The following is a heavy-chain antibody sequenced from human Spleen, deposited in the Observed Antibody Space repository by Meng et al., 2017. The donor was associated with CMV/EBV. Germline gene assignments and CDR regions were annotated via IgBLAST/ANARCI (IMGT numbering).Heavy chain of an antibody. J-gene: IGHJ3*02. D-gene: IGHD6-6*01. V-gene: IGHV1-2*02. CDR3: TRGWYSSSSGHDAFEI. CDR1: GYTFTAHY. Sequence: ASVKVSCKASGYTFTAHYFHWVRQAPGQGPEWMGWISPNSGDTNYVQKFQGRVTMTRDTSISTAYMELSRLRSDDTAVYYCTRGWYSSSSGHDAFEIWGQGTMVTVSS. CDR2: ISPNSGDT.